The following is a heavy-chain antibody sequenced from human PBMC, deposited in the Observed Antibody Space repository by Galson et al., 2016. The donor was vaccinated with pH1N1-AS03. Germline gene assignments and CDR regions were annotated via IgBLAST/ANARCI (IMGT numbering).Heavy chain of an antibody. CDR2: ISPYNGNT. J-gene: IGHJ4*02. CDR3: ARASYFGSGSRAFDY. D-gene: IGHD3-10*01. Sequence: LVKVSCKASGYTFPNFGMSWVRQAPGQGLEWMGWISPYNGNTQYAQRLEGRVTMTTDTSTNTAYLELRSLTYDDTAVYYCARASYFGSGSRAFDYWGQGKLVTVSS. CDR1: GYTFPNFG. V-gene: IGHV1-18*04.